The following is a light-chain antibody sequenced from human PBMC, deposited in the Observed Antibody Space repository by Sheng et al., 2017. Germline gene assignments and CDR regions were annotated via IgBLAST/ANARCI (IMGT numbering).Light chain of an antibody. J-gene: IGKJ4*01. CDR1: QSVSDNF. CDR3: QKYNNAPLT. Sequence: EVVLTQSPGTLSLSPGERATLSCRASQSVSDNFLAWYQRRPGQAPRLLIYAASSRATGIPDRFRGSGSGTDFTLTISRLEPEDVATYYCQKYNNAPLTFGGGTKVEIK. CDR2: AAS. V-gene: IGKV3-20*01.